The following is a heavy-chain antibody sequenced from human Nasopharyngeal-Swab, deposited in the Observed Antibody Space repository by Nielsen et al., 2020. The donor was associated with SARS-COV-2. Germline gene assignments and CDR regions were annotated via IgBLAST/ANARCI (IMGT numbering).Heavy chain of an antibody. D-gene: IGHD2-2*01. CDR2: INHSGST. J-gene: IGHJ6*03. CDR1: GGSFSGYY. CDR3: AGGISGVVPAPILGVGPYYHYYSMDV. V-gene: IGHV4-34*01. Sequence: SETLSLTCAVYGGSFSGYYWSWIRQPPGKGLEWIGEINHSGSTNYIPSLKSRVTISVDTSKNQFSLKVTSVTAADTAGYYCAGGISGVVPAPILGVGPYYHYYSMDVWGKGTTVTVSS.